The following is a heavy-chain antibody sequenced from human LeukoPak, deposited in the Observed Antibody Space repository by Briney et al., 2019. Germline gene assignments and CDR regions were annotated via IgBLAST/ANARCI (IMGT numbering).Heavy chain of an antibody. CDR3: ARDVRWLRFVFDH. CDR1: GYTFTSYY. V-gene: IGHV1-46*01. CDR2: INPSGGST. Sequence: ASVKVSCRASGYTFTSYYMHWVRQAPGQGLEWMGIINPSGGSTSYAQKFQGRVTMTRDTSTSTVYMELSSLRSEDTAVYYCARDVRWLRFVFDHWGQGIPVTVSS. D-gene: IGHD5-12*01. J-gene: IGHJ4*02.